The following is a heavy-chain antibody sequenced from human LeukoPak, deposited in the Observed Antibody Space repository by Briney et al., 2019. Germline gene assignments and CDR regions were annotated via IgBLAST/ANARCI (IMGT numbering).Heavy chain of an antibody. J-gene: IGHJ6*03. V-gene: IGHV1-18*04. D-gene: IGHD6-13*01. Sequence: ASVKVSCKASGYTFTGYYMHWVRQAPGQGLEWMGWISAYNGNTNYAQKLQGRVTMTTDTSTSTAYMELRSLRSDDTAVYYCARDRRSRYSSSWYEYYYYYMDVWGKGTTVTISS. CDR3: ARDRRSRYSSSWYEYYYYYMDV. CDR2: ISAYNGNT. CDR1: GYTFTGYY.